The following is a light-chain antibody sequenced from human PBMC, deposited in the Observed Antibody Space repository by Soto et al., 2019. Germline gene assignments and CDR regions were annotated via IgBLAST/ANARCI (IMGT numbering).Light chain of an antibody. Sequence: QAVVTQPPSASGTPGQRVTISCSGSSSNIGSNYVYWYQQLPGTAPKLLIYRNIQRPSGVPDRFSGSKSGTSASLAISGLRSEDEADYYCAAWDDSLSGGVFGGGTKLTVL. V-gene: IGLV1-47*01. J-gene: IGLJ3*02. CDR1: SSNIGSNY. CDR3: AAWDDSLSGGV. CDR2: RNI.